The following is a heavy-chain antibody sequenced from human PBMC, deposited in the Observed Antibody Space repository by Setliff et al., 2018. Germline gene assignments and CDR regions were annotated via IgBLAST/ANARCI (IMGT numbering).Heavy chain of an antibody. CDR1: GYIFTNYW. CDR2: IYPGDSDT. D-gene: IGHD6-13*01. Sequence: GESLKISCKASGYIFTNYWIGWVRQMPGKGLEWMGVIYPGDSDTRYSPSFQGQVTISADKSINTAYLQMNSLRAEDTAFYYCARGRPYSNINWYFDLWGRGTLVTVSS. J-gene: IGHJ2*01. V-gene: IGHV5-51*01. CDR3: ARGRPYSNINWYFDL.